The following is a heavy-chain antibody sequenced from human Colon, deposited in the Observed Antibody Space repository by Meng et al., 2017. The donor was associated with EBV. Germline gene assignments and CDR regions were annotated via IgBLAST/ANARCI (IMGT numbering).Heavy chain of an antibody. Sequence: QVQLQQWGEGLLKPSETLSLTCTVYGGSFSDSYWTWIRQPPGKGLEWIGEINHVGSTTYNPSLKSRVTISVDTSKNQFSLKLSSVTAADAAVYYCASSDCSGGTCYLDCWGQGTLVTVSS. V-gene: IGHV4-34*01. CDR3: ASSDCSGGTCYLDC. D-gene: IGHD2-15*01. CDR1: GGSFSDSY. J-gene: IGHJ4*02. CDR2: INHVGST.